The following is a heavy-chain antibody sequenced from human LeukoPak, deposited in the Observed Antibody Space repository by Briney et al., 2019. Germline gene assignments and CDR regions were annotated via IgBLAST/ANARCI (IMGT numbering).Heavy chain of an antibody. J-gene: IGHJ4*02. Sequence: GALRLSCAASGFTFSSYAMSWVRQAPGKGLEWVSAISGSGGSTYYADSVKGRFTISRDNSKNTLYLQMNSLRAEDTAVYYCAKDYYDSSGYQLSGYFDYWGQGTLVAVSS. D-gene: IGHD3-22*01. CDR1: GFTFSSYA. V-gene: IGHV3-23*01. CDR2: ISGSGGST. CDR3: AKDYYDSSGYQLSGYFDY.